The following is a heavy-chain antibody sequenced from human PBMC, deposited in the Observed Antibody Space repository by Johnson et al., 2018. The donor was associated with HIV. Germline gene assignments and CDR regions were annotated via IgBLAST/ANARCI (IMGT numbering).Heavy chain of an antibody. V-gene: IGHV3-23*04. CDR1: GFTFDDYG. Sequence: VQLVESGGSVVRPGGSLRLSCAASGFTFDDYGMSWVRQAPGKGLEWVSAISGSGGSTYYADSVKGRFTISRDNPRNTLYLQMNSLRAEDTAVYYCAKTGGGAALDSWGQGTMVTVSS. J-gene: IGHJ3*02. CDR2: ISGSGGST. D-gene: IGHD3-16*01. CDR3: AKTGGGAALDS.